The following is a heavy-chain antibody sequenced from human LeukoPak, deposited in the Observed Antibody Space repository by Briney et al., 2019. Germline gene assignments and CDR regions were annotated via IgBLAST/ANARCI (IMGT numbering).Heavy chain of an antibody. CDR2: VSFDGRNQ. V-gene: IGHV3-30*18. CDR1: GFNFNNYG. J-gene: IGHJ4*02. CDR3: AKSVASEAY. D-gene: IGHD5-12*01. Sequence: AGGSLRLSCAVSGFNFNNYGMHWVRQAPGKGLEWVAVVSFDGRNQYYADSVKGRFTISRDNSKNTLYLQMNSLTAEDTAVYYCAKSVASEAYWGQGTPVTVSS.